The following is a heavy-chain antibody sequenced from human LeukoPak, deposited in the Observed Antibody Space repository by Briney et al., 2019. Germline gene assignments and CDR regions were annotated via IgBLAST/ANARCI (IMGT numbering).Heavy chain of an antibody. CDR2: ISWNSGSI. V-gene: IGHV3-9*03. J-gene: IGHJ4*02. CDR3: AKAACSSTSCYAGYFDY. Sequence: GGSLRLSCAASGFTFDDYAMHWVRQAAGKGLEWVSGISWNSGSIGYADSVKGRFTISGDNAKNSLYLQMNSLRAEDMALYYCAKAACSSTSCYAGYFDYWGQGTLVTVSS. D-gene: IGHD2-2*01. CDR1: GFTFDDYA.